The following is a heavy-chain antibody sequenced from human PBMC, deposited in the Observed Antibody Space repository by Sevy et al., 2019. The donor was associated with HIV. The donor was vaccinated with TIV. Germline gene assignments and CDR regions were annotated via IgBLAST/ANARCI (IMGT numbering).Heavy chain of an antibody. Sequence: GGSLRLSCTGSGFSFSYYGIHWVRQAPGKGLDWVALISHDGINEYYADSVKGRFTISRDNSKNKVYLEMNRLRNEDTAIYFCANAYSGSYSHSYLYALDVWGQGTTVTVS. J-gene: IGHJ6*02. V-gene: IGHV3-30*18. CDR2: ISHDGINE. CDR3: ANAYSGSYSHSYLYALDV. CDR1: GFSFSYYG. D-gene: IGHD1-26*01.